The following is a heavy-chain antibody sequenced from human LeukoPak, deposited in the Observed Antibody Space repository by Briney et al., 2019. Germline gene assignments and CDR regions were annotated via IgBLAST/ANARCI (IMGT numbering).Heavy chain of an antibody. CDR1: GFTVSSND. V-gene: IGHV3-53*01. D-gene: IGHD1-1*01. CDR3: ARVDQLKLGFDP. J-gene: IGHJ5*02. CDR2: IYSGGST. Sequence: GGSLRLSCAASGFTVSSNDMSWVRQAPGKGLEWVSVIYSGGSTYYADSVKGRFTISRDNSKNTLYLQMNSLRAEDTAVYYCARVDQLKLGFDPWGQGTLVTVSS.